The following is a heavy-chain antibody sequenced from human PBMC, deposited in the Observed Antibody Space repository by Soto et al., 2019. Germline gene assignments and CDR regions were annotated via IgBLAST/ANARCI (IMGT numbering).Heavy chain of an antibody. V-gene: IGHV4-59*01. CDR3: ASSNIAAAGFYYYGMDV. J-gene: IGHJ6*02. Sequence: SETMSLTCTVSGISISSSYWNCIPHPPGKVLEWIGYIYYYGSTNYNPSPKSRVTISVDTSKNQFSLKLSSVTAADTAVYYCASSNIAAAGFYYYGMDVRGRGTTVT. D-gene: IGHD6-13*01. CDR2: IYYYGST. CDR1: GISISSSY.